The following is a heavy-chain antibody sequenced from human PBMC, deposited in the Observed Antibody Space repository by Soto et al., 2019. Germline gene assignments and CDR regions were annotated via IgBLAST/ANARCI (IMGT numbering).Heavy chain of an antibody. J-gene: IGHJ4*02. CDR1: GFTFRQYA. D-gene: IGHD2-21*01. CDR3: AKVFVAPIGDCFDY. CDR2: ISDSGTRT. V-gene: IGHV3-23*01. Sequence: EAQLLESGGGLVQPGASLRLSCAASGFTFRQYAMSWVRQAPGKGLDWFSAISDSGTRTYYADSVTGRFTVSRDNSRNTLYLHMNSLTAEDTAINYCAKVFVAPIGDCFDYLRKASPVTVSS.